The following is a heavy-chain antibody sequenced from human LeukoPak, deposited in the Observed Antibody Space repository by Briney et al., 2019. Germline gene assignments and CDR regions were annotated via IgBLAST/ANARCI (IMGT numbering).Heavy chain of an antibody. CDR3: ARERYYYGSGSSFDY. CDR2: IKSDGSST. Sequence: GGSLRLSCAASGFTFSSYWMHWVRQVPGKGLVWVSLIKSDGSSTNYADSVKGRFTISRDNSKNTLYLQMNSLRDEDTAVYYRARERYYYGSGSSFDYWGQGTLVTVSS. J-gene: IGHJ4*02. CDR1: GFTFSSYW. V-gene: IGHV3-74*01. D-gene: IGHD3-10*01.